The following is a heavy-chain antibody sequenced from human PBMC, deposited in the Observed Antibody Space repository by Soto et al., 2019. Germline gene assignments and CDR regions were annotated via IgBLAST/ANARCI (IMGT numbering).Heavy chain of an antibody. Sequence: QVQLVQSGAEEQKPGASVKVSCKASGYTFTSYAMHWVRQAPGQRLEWMGWINAGNGNTKYSQKFQGRVTITRDTSASTAYMELSSPRSEDTAVYYCARTIVVVTALDYWGQGTLVTVSS. CDR1: GYTFTSYA. CDR3: ARTIVVVTALDY. V-gene: IGHV1-3*05. D-gene: IGHD2-21*02. J-gene: IGHJ4*02. CDR2: INAGNGNT.